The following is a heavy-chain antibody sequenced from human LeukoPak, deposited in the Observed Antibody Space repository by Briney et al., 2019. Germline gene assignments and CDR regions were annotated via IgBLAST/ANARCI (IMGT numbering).Heavy chain of an antibody. J-gene: IGHJ4*02. D-gene: IGHD3-16*01. CDR1: GFSVSTYA. V-gene: IGHV3-23*01. CDR2: ISVSGDNT. CDR3: AKEGGGADDY. Sequence: GGSLRLSCAASGFSVSTYAMSWVRQAPGKGLEWVSAISVSGDNTYYADSVKGRFTLFRDNSKNTLYLQMNRLRVEDTAVYYCAKEGGGADDYWGQGTLVIVSS.